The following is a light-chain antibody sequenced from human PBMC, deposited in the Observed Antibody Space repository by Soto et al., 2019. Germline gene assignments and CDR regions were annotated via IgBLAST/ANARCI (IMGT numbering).Light chain of an antibody. CDR1: SSNIRAGYD. J-gene: IGLJ2*01. Sequence: QSVLTQPPSVSGAPGQRVTIPCTGSSSNIRAGYDVHWYQQVPGTAPKLLIYGNNNRPSGVPDRFSGSKSGTSASLAITGLQAADEADYYCQSYDSSLRASVFGGGTKLTVL. CDR2: GNN. CDR3: QSYDSSLRASV. V-gene: IGLV1-40*01.